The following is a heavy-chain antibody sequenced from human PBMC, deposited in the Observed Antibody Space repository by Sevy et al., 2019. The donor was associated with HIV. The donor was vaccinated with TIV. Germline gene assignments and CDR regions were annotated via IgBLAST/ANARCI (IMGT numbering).Heavy chain of an antibody. CDR2: ITRIFGTS. CDR3: AFGGGYQLLANYYFAMDV. Sequence: ASVKVSCKASGGTFSSYSISWVRQAPGQGLEWMGGITRIFGTSNYAQKFQGRVTITAAESTSTAYMELSSLRSEDTAVYYCAFGGGYQLLANYYFAMDVWDQGTTVTVSS. CDR1: GGTFSSYS. J-gene: IGHJ6*02. V-gene: IGHV1-69*13. D-gene: IGHD2-2*01.